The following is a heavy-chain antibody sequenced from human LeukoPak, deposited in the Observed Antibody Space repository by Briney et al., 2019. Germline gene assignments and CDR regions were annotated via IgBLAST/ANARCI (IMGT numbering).Heavy chain of an antibody. CDR2: IYHSGST. V-gene: IGHV4-38-2*02. CDR1: GYSISSGYY. J-gene: IGHJ6*03. CDR3: ARVVSSGWYSRPDYYMDV. Sequence: SKTLSLTCTVSGYSISSGYYWGWIRQPPGEGLEWIGSIYHSGSTYYNPSLKSRVTISVDTSKNQSSLKLSSVTAVDTAVYYCARVVSSGWYSRPDYYMDVWGKGTTVTVSS. D-gene: IGHD6-19*01.